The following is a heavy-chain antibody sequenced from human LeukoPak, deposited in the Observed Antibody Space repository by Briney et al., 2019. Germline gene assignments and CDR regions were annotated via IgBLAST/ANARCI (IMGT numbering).Heavy chain of an antibody. CDR3: ARGGPFPSSSSSREYYLDY. CDR2: RSIYNGNT. V-gene: IGHV1-18*01. J-gene: IGHJ4*02. CDR1: GYDFINYG. D-gene: IGHD6-6*01. Sequence: GASVKVSYKASGYDFINYGISWVRQAPGQGLEWMGWRSIYNGNTDYKLQGRVTMTTDTSTNTAYMEVRSLRSDDTAVYYCARGGPFPSSSSSREYYLDYWGQGPWSPSPQ.